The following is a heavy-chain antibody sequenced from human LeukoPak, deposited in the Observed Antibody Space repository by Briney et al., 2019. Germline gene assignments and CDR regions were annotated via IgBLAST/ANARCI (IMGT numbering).Heavy chain of an antibody. CDR3: ARGGPYYYGSGYYMDV. CDR1: GGTFSSYA. CDR2: IIPIFGTA. V-gene: IGHV1-69*13. D-gene: IGHD3-10*01. J-gene: IGHJ6*03. Sequence: SVKVSCKASGGTFSSYAISWVRQAPGQGHEWMGGIIPIFGTANYARKFQGRVTITADESTSTAYMELSSLRSEDTAVYYCARGGPYYYGSGYYMDVWGKGTTVTISS.